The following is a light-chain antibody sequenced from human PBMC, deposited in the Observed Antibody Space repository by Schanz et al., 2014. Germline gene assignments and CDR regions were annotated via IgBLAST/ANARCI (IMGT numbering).Light chain of an antibody. J-gene: IGKJ4*01. Sequence: EIVLTQSPGTLSLSPGERATLSCRASQSVSSSYLAWYQQKPGQAPRLLIYGASSRATGIPDRFSGSGSGTDFTLTISRLEPEDFAVYYCQQYGSSPLTFGGGTKGE. CDR3: QQYGSSPLT. CDR1: QSVSSSY. CDR2: GAS. V-gene: IGKV3-20*01.